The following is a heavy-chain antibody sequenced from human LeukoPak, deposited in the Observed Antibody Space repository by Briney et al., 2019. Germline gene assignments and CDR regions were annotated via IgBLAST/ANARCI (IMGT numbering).Heavy chain of an antibody. CDR3: ARDRGRATWFDP. Sequence: PSETLSLTCTVSGGSIRSYYWSWIRQPPGKGLEWIGYIYYSGSTNHNPSLKSRVTISVDTSRKQFSLKLHSVSAADTAVYYCARDRGRATWFDPWGQGTVVTVSS. D-gene: IGHD3-10*01. CDR2: IYYSGST. CDR1: GGSIRSYY. V-gene: IGHV4-59*01. J-gene: IGHJ5*02.